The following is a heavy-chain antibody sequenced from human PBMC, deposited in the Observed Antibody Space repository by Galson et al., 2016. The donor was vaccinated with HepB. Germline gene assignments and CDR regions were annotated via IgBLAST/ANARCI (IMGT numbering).Heavy chain of an antibody. D-gene: IGHD2-8*02. CDR3: VRLEEGTSWYYFDY. CDR2: ISSSGGSI. V-gene: IGHV3-23*01. J-gene: IGHJ4*02. CDR1: GFTFRRYA. Sequence: SLRLSCAVSGFTFRRYATGWVRQAPGKGLEWVSVISSSGGSIYYADSVKGRFTISRDNSKNTLYLQMNSLRVEDTAVYYCVRLEEGTSWYYFDYWGQGTLVTVSS.